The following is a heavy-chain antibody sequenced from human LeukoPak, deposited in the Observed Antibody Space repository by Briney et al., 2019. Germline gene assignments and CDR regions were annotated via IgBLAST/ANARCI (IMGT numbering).Heavy chain of an antibody. V-gene: IGHV1-2*02. Sequence: ASVKVSCKASGYTFTGYYMHWVRQAPGQGVEWMGWINPNSGGTNYAQKFQGRVTMTRDTSISTAYMELSRLRSDDTAVYYCARGKRWLQTLFDYWGQGTLVTVSS. CDR1: GYTFTGYY. CDR3: ARGKRWLQTLFDY. D-gene: IGHD5-24*01. J-gene: IGHJ4*02. CDR2: INPNSGGT.